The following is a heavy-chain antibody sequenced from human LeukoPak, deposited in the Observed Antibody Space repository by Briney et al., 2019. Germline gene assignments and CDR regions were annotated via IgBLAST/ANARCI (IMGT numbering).Heavy chain of an antibody. D-gene: IGHD3-22*01. V-gene: IGHV4-38-2*01. CDR1: GYSISSGYY. Sequence: PSETLSLTCSVSGYSISSGYYWGWIRQPPGKGLEWIGTIHHSGSADDNPSLKSRVSISLDTSKNQFSLKLSSVTAADTAVYYCTRPYYYDSSGSPDYWGQGTLVTVSS. CDR2: IHHSGSA. J-gene: IGHJ4*02. CDR3: TRPYYYDSSGSPDY.